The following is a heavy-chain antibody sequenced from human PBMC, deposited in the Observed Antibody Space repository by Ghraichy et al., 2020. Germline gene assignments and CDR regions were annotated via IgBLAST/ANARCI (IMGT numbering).Heavy chain of an antibody. J-gene: IGHJ5*02. V-gene: IGHV4-61*01. Sequence: SETLSLTCTVSGGSVISGSYYWSWIRQPPGKGLEWIGYIYYSGSTTYNPSLKSRVTISVDTSKNQFSLKLSSVTAADTAVYYCARENSSGWAWDWFDPWGQGTLVTVSS. CDR2: IYYSGST. CDR3: ARENSSGWAWDWFDP. D-gene: IGHD6-19*01. CDR1: GGSVISGSYY.